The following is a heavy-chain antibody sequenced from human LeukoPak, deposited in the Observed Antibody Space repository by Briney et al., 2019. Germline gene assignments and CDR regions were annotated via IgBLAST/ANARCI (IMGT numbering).Heavy chain of an antibody. J-gene: IGHJ6*04. CDR3: AREHCSSTSCYYYYGMDV. CDR1: GYSISSGYY. Sequence: SETLSLTCAVSGYSISSGYYWGWIRQPPGKGLEWIGSICHSGSTYYNPSLKSRVTISVDTSKNQFSLKLSSVTAADTAVYYCAREHCSSTSCYYYYGMDVWGKGTTVTVSS. V-gene: IGHV4-38-2*02. D-gene: IGHD2-2*01. CDR2: ICHSGST.